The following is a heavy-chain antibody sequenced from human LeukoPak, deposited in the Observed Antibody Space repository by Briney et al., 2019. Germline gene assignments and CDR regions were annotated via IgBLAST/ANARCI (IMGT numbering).Heavy chain of an antibody. V-gene: IGHV3-21*01. J-gene: IGHJ4*02. CDR1: GFSFSSYS. CDR2: ICISCSYI. CDR3: ARGSAACTGYFDY. D-gene: IGHD6-13*01. Sequence: PGGSLRLSCAASGFSFSSYSMNWVRQAPGKGLEWVSSICISCSYIYYADSVNSRFTISRVNATKQLYLQMNSLRADDTAVYYCARGSAACTGYFDYWGQGTLVTVSS.